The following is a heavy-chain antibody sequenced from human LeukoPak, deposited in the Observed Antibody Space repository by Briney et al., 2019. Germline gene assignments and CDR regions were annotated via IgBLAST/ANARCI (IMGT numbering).Heavy chain of an antibody. CDR2: ISSSSSYI. V-gene: IGHV3-21*01. CDR1: GFTFSSYS. D-gene: IGHD3-10*01. CDR3: ARDGLSRGVSDY. J-gene: IGHJ4*02. Sequence: PGGSLRLSCAASGFTFSSYSMNWVRQAPGKGLEWVSSISSSSSYIYYADSVKGRFTISRDNAKNSLYLQMNSLRAEDTAVYYCARDGLSRGVSDYWGQGTLVIVSS.